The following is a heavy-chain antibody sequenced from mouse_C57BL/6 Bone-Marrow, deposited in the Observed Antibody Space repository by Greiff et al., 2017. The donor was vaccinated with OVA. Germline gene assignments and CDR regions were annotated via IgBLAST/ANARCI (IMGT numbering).Heavy chain of an antibody. J-gene: IGHJ2*01. Sequence: QVQLQQSGAELVRPGASVTLSCKASGYTFTDYEMHWVKQTPVHGLEWIGAIDPETGGTAYNQKFKGKAILTADKSSSTAYMELRSLTSEDSAVYYCTRWLLYYCDYWGQGTTLTVSS. CDR2: IDPETGGT. CDR3: TRWLLYYCDY. V-gene: IGHV1-15*01. D-gene: IGHD2-3*01. CDR1: GYTFTDYE.